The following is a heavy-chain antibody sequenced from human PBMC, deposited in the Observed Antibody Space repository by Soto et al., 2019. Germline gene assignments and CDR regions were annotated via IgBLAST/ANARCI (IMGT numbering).Heavy chain of an antibody. CDR2: INPAGGAT. J-gene: IGHJ5*02. CDR1: GYTFRDYY. CDR3: ARALIYRSDL. D-gene: IGHD5-12*01. V-gene: IGHV1-46*01. Sequence: QVQLVQSGAEVKRPGASVRVSCKASGYTFRDYYIHWVRQAPGQGLEWMGVINPAGGATRYTQKFQGRVTISKDTPTSTVYLEVSSLRSEDTADYYCARALIYRSDLWGQGTRVTVSS.